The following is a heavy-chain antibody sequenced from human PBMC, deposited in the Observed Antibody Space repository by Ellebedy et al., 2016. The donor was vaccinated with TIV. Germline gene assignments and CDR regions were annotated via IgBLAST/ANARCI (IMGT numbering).Heavy chain of an antibody. Sequence: GESLKISCAASGFTFSSYAMQWVRQAPGKGPEWVAVISYDGSKELYADSVKGRFTVLRDNSKNTLYLQVNSLRAEDTAVYYCARSRYWYAEIDYWGQGILVAVSS. CDR3: ARSRYWYAEIDY. CDR1: GFTFSSYA. CDR2: ISYDGSKE. V-gene: IGHV3-30*04. D-gene: IGHD2-15*01. J-gene: IGHJ4*02.